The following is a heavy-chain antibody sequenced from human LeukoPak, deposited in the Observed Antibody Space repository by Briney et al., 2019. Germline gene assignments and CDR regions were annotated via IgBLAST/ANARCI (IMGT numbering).Heavy chain of an antibody. Sequence: ASVKVSCKASGYTFTSYGINWVRQAPGQGLEWMGWISAYNANTNYAQKFQGRVTMTTDTSTSTVYMELSSLGSEDTAVYYCARQQGIQYLNFDYWGQGALITVSS. V-gene: IGHV1-18*01. J-gene: IGHJ4*02. CDR1: GYTFTSYG. D-gene: IGHD5-24*01. CDR2: ISAYNANT. CDR3: ARQQGIQYLNFDY.